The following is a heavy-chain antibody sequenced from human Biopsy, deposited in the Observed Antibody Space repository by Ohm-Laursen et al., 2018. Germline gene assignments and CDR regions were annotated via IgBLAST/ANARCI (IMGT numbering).Heavy chain of an antibody. V-gene: IGHV1-2*02. J-gene: IGHJ6*02. D-gene: IGHD4-17*01. CDR1: EYTVTDYY. CDR3: ARDMTVTARPYYYSGVDV. CDR2: INPKSGVA. Sequence: ATEKISCKASEYTVTDYYIHWVRQAPGQGFEWMGWINPKSGVANHAQNFQGRVSMTRDTSISTVYMELSSLRSDDTAVYYCARDMTVTARPYYYSGVDVWGPGTRVTVSS.